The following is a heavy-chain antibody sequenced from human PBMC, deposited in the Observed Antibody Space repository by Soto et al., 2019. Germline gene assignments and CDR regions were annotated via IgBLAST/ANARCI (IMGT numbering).Heavy chain of an antibody. CDR1: GYTFTGYY. D-gene: IGHD5-12*01. CDR2: INPNSGGT. Sequence: GASVKVSCKASGYTFTGYYMHWVRQAPGQGLEWMGWINPNSGGTNYAQKFQGWVTMTRDTSISTAYMELSRLRSDDTAVYYCARDGAGYSGYDYYYYYYGMDVWGQGTTVNVSS. J-gene: IGHJ6*02. CDR3: ARDGAGYSGYDYYYYYYGMDV. V-gene: IGHV1-2*04.